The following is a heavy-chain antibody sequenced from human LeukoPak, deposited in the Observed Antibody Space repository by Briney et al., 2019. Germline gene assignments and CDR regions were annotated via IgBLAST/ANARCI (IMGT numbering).Heavy chain of an antibody. CDR2: ISYSGST. Sequence: PSETLSLTCTVCGGSISSYFWGWIRQPPGKGLEWIGYISYSGSTDYNPSLKSRVTISLDTSKNQFSLQLSSVTAADTAVYYCARLHDTSGHYLNWLDPWGQGTLVTVSS. J-gene: IGHJ5*02. D-gene: IGHD3-22*01. V-gene: IGHV4-59*08. CDR1: GGSISSYF. CDR3: ARLHDTSGHYLNWLDP.